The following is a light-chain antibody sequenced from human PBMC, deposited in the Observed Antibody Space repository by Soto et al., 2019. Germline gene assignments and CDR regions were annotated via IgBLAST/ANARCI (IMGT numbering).Light chain of an antibody. V-gene: IGKV3-15*01. CDR1: QSVSSN. CDR2: GAS. J-gene: IGKJ2*01. Sequence: EIVMTQSPATLSVSPGERATLSCRASQSVSSNLAWYLQKPGQAPRLLIYGASTRDNGVPARFSGSGPGTEFTLTISRLQSEDSAVYYCQQHNNWPPYTFGQGTKLEIK. CDR3: QQHNNWPPYT.